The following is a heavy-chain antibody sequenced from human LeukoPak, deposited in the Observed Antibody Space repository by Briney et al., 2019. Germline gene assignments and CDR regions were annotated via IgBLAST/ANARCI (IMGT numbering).Heavy chain of an antibody. D-gene: IGHD3-10*01. Sequence: PSETLSLTCAVYGGSFSGYYWSWIRQPPGKGLEWIGGINHSGSTNYNPSLKSRVTISVDTSKNQFSLKLSSVTAADTAVYYCARALPYYYGSGVPFDPWGQGTLVTVSS. CDR2: INHSGST. CDR3: ARALPYYYGSGVPFDP. CDR1: GGSFSGYY. J-gene: IGHJ5*02. V-gene: IGHV4-34*01.